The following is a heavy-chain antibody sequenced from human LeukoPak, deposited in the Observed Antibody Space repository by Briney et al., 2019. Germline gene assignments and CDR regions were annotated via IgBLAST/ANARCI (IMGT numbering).Heavy chain of an antibody. CDR1: GGSISSYY. CDR2: IYYSGST. V-gene: IGHV4-59*12. CDR3: ARVYCSGGSCYLWDY. J-gene: IGHJ4*02. D-gene: IGHD2-15*01. Sequence: PSETLSLTCTVSGGSISSYYWSWIRQPPGKGLEWIGYIYYSGSTNYNPSLKSRVTISVDTSKNQFSLQLNSVTPEDTAVYYCARVYCSGGSCYLWDYWGQGTLVTVSS.